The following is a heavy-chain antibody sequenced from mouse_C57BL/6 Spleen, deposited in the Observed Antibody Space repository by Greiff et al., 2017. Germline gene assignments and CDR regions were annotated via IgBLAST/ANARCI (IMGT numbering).Heavy chain of an antibody. CDR3: ASGITTVPYFDY. CDR2: ISSGSSTI. V-gene: IGHV5-17*01. J-gene: IGHJ2*01. Sequence: EVNLVESGGGLVKPGGSLKLSCAASGFTFSDYGMHWVRQAPEKGLEWVAYISSGSSTIYYADTVKGRFTISRDNAKNTLFLQMTSLRSEDTAMYYCASGITTVPYFDYWGQGTTLTVSS. D-gene: IGHD1-1*01. CDR1: GFTFSDYG.